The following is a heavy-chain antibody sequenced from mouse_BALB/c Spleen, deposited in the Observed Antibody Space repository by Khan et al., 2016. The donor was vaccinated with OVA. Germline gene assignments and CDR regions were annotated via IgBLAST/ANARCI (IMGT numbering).Heavy chain of an antibody. CDR1: GFTFSSNT. J-gene: IGHJ4*01. V-gene: IGHV5-12-2*01. D-gene: IGHD1-2*01. CDR2: ITNGGGNT. CDR3: ARIPTFITTALDY. Sequence: EVELVESGGGLVQPGGSLKLSCAASGFTFSSNTMSWVRQTPEKRLGWVAYITNGGGNTYYPDTVKGRFTISRDNAKNTLYLQMSSLKSEDTAMYYCARIPTFITTALDYWGQGTSVTVSS.